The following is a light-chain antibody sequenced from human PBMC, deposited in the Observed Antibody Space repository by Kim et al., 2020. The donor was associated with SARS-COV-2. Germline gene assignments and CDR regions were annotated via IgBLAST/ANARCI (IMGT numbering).Light chain of an antibody. V-gene: IGKV3-20*01. CDR3: QQYGSSPPYS. J-gene: IGKJ2*03. CDR2: AAS. Sequence: SPGERATLSCRASQSVSSNYLAWYQQKAGQAPRLLIYAASSRATGIPDRFSGSGSGTDFTLTISRLEPEDFAVYYCQQYGSSPPYSFGQGTKLEI. CDR1: QSVSSNY.